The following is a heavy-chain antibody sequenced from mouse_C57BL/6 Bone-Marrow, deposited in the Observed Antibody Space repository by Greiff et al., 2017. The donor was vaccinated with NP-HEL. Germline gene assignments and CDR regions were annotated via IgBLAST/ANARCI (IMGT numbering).Heavy chain of an antibody. J-gene: IGHJ4*01. CDR1: GYTFTSYG. CDR3: ARGGYYYGSSYPHYAMDY. CDR2: IYPRSGNT. D-gene: IGHD1-1*01. Sequence: QVHVKQSGAELARPGASVKLSCKASGYTFTSYGISWVKQRTGQGLEWIGEIYPRSGNTYYNEKVKGKATLTVDKSSSTAYMELRSLTSEDSAVYCCARGGYYYGSSYPHYAMDYWGQGTSVTVSS. V-gene: IGHV1-81*01.